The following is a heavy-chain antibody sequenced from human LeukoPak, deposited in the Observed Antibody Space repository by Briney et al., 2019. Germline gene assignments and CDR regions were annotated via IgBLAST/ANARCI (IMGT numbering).Heavy chain of an antibody. D-gene: IGHD3-22*01. CDR1: GGSISSGSYY. V-gene: IGHV4-61*02. CDR3: ASTDTYYHDSSGYHPRD. CDR2: IYTSGST. Sequence: SSQTLSLTCTVSGGSISSGSYYWSWIRQPAGKGLEWIGRIYTSGSTNYNPSLKSRVTISVDTSKNQFSLKLSSVTAADTAVYYCASTDTYYHDSSGYHPRDWGQGTLVTVSS. J-gene: IGHJ4*02.